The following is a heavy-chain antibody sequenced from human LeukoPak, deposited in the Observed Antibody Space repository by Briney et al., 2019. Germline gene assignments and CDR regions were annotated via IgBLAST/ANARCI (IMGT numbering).Heavy chain of an antibody. D-gene: IGHD3-3*01. CDR1: GFTFSSYG. CDR3: AKVGWLLYFDY. CDR2: IQYDGSNK. V-gene: IGHV3-30*02. Sequence: GGSLRLSCAASGFTFSSYGMHWVRQAPGKGLEWVAFIQYDGSNKYYADSVKGRFTISRDNSKNTLYLQMNSLRAEDTAVYYCAKVGWLLYFDYWGQGTLVTVSS. J-gene: IGHJ4*02.